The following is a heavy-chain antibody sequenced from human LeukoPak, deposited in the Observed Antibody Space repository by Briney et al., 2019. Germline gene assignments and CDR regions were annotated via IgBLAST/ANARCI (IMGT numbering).Heavy chain of an antibody. Sequence: ASVKVSCKASGYTFTGYYMHWVRQGPGQGLEWMGWINPNSDGTNYAQKFQGRVTMTRDTSISTAYMELSRLRSDDTAVYYCARFPTPYCTNGVCYSEFDYWGQGTLVTVSS. V-gene: IGHV1-2*02. CDR1: GYTFTGYY. J-gene: IGHJ4*02. CDR2: INPNSDGT. CDR3: ARFPTPYCTNGVCYSEFDY. D-gene: IGHD2-8*01.